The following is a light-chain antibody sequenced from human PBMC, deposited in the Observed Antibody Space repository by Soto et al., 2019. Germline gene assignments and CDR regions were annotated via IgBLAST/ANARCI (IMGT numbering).Light chain of an antibody. CDR2: DAS. J-gene: IGKJ5*01. CDR1: QSISSW. CDR3: QQYNSYSIT. V-gene: IGKV1-5*01. Sequence: DIQMTQSPSTLSASVGDRVTITCRASQSISSWLAWYQQKPGKAPKLLIYDASSLESGVPSRFSGSGSGTDFTLTISSLQPDDFATYYCQQYNSYSITFGRGTRLEIK.